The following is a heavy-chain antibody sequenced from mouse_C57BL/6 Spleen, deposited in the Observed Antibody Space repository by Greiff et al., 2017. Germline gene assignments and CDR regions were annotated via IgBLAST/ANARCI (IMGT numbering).Heavy chain of an antibody. V-gene: IGHV1-69*01. CDR2: IDPSDSYT. CDR1: GYTFTSYW. J-gene: IGHJ2*01. Sequence: QVQLQQPGAELVMPGASVKLSCKASGYTFTSYWMHWVKQRPGQGLEWIGEIDPSDSYTNYNQKFKGKSTWTVDKSSSTAYMQLSSLTSEDSAVYYCAGYYFDYWGQGTTLTVSS. CDR3: AGYYFDY.